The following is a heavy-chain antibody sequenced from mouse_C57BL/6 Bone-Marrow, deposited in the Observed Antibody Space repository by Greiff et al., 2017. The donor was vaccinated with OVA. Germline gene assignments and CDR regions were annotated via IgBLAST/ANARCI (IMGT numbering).Heavy chain of an antibody. CDR1: GFTFSSYG. CDR2: ISSGGSYT. CDR3: ARLYYGSSYEHYFDY. J-gene: IGHJ2*01. Sequence: VQLKESGGDLVKPGGSLKLSCAASGFTFSSYGMSWVRQTPDKRLEWVATISSGGSYTYYPDSVKGRFTISRDNAKNTLYLQMSSLKSEDTAMYYCARLYYGSSYEHYFDYWGQGTTLTVSS. V-gene: IGHV5-6*01. D-gene: IGHD1-1*01.